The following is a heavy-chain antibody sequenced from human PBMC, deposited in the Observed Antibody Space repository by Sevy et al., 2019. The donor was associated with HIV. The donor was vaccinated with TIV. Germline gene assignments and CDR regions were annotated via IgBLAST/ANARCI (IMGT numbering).Heavy chain of an antibody. V-gene: IGHV4-39*01. Sequence: SETLSLTCTVSGGSISSSSYYWGWIRQPPGKGLEWIGSIYYSGSTYYNPSLKSRVTISVDTSKNQFSLKLSSVTAADTAVYYCARSMTTVTTGGYAFDIWGQGTMVTVS. J-gene: IGHJ3*02. CDR2: IYYSGST. CDR3: ARSMTTVTTGGYAFDI. CDR1: GGSISSSSYY. D-gene: IGHD4-17*01.